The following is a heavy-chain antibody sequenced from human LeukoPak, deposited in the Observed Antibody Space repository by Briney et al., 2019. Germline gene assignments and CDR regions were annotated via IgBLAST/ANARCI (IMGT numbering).Heavy chain of an antibody. D-gene: IGHD3-16*02. CDR2: IKQDGSEK. J-gene: IGHJ4*02. V-gene: IGHV3-7*03. CDR3: AKEIKDDYVWGSYRYLRGEFDY. CDR1: GFTFSSYW. Sequence: AGGSLRLSCAASGFTFSSYWMSWVRQAPGKGLEWVANIKQDGSEKYYVDSVKGRFTISRDNAKNSLYLQMNSLRAEDTAVYYCAKEIKDDYVWGSYRYLRGEFDYWGQGTLVTVSS.